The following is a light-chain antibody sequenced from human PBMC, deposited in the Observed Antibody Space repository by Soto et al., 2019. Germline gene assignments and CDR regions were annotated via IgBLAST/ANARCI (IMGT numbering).Light chain of an antibody. CDR1: SSDIGAYDH. Sequence: QSALTQPASVSGSPGQSITISCSGTSSDIGAYDHVAWFQQFPGKTPKLIIYSVSNRPSEVSYRFSGSKSGNTASLTISGLQAEDEADYYCISYTVSRSYVFGTGTKLTVL. CDR2: SVS. CDR3: ISYTVSRSYV. V-gene: IGLV2-14*01. J-gene: IGLJ1*01.